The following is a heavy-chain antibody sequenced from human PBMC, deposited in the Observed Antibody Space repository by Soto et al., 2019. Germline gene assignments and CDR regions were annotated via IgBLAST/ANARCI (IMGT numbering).Heavy chain of an antibody. Sequence: GGSLRLSCAASGFTFSSYGMHWVRQAPGKGLEWVAVISYDGSNKYYADSVKGRFTISRDNSKNTLYLQMNSLRAEDTAVYYCAKDNRDSSSWYPLYYFDYWGQGT. CDR3: AKDNRDSSSWYPLYYFDY. CDR2: ISYDGSNK. J-gene: IGHJ4*02. D-gene: IGHD6-13*01. CDR1: GFTFSSYG. V-gene: IGHV3-30*18.